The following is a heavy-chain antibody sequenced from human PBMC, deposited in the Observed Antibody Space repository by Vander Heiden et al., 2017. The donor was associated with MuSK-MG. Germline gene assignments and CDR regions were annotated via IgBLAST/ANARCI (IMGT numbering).Heavy chain of an antibody. D-gene: IGHD3-10*01. V-gene: IGHV4-34*01. CDR1: GGSLSGYY. Sequence: QVQLQQWGAGLLTPSETLSLTCAVYGGSLSGYYWTWIRQPPGKGLQWIGEINHRGSTDYNPSLKSRVTSSGDSSKNQFSLKLSSVIAADTAVYYCARDNRRRGHYYGCMGFASRNYYDYWGEGPMVAV. CDR2: INHRGST. J-gene: IGHJ4*02. CDR3: ARDNRRRGHYYGCMGFASRNYYDY.